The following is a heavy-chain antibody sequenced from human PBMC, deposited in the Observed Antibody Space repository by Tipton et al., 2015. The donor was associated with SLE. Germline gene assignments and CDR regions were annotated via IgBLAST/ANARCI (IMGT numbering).Heavy chain of an antibody. Sequence: TLSLTCTVSGGSISSGSYYWSWIRQPAGKGLEWFGPIYTSGSTNYNPSLKSRVTISVDTSKNQFSLKLSSVTAADTAVYYCARRVAAASFDPWGQGTLVTVSS. V-gene: IGHV4-61*02. CDR3: ARRVAAASFDP. D-gene: IGHD6-13*01. CDR2: IYTSGST. J-gene: IGHJ5*02. CDR1: GGSISSGSYY.